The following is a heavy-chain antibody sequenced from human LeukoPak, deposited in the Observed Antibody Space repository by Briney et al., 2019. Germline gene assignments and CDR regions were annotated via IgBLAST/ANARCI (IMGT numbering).Heavy chain of an antibody. V-gene: IGHV1-69*05. CDR3: ARGTYYGDKRGRLNWFDP. D-gene: IGHD4-17*01. J-gene: IGHJ5*02. CDR2: IIPIFGTA. CDR1: GGTFSSYA. Sequence: SVKVSCKASGGTFSSYAISWVRQAPGQGLEWMGTIIPIFGTANYAQKFQGRVTITTDESTSTAYMELSSLRSEDTAVYYCARGTYYGDKRGRLNWFDPWGQGTLVTVSS.